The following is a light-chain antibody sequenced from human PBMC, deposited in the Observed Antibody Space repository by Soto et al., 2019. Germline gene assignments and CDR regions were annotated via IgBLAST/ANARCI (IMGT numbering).Light chain of an antibody. Sequence: EIVMTQSPATLSVSPGERATLSCRASQSVSSNLGWYQQKPGQAPRLLIYDASSRATGIPDRFSGSGSGTDFTLTISRLEPEDFAVYYCQQYGSPYTFGQGTKVDI. V-gene: IGKV3-20*01. CDR2: DAS. CDR3: QQYGSPYT. CDR1: QSVSSN. J-gene: IGKJ1*01.